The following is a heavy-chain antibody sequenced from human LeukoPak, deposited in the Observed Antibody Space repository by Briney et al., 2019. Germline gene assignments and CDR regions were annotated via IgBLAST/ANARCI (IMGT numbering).Heavy chain of an antibody. CDR2: INHSGST. Sequence: PSETLSLTCAVYGGSFSGYYWSWLRQPPGKGLEWIGEINHSGSTNYNPSLKSRVTISVDTSKNQFSLKLSSVTAADTAVYYCARGAGSDSGSQKTRYYFDYWGQGTLVTVSS. J-gene: IGHJ4*02. CDR3: ARGAGSDSGSQKTRYYFDY. D-gene: IGHD1-26*01. V-gene: IGHV4-34*01. CDR1: GGSFSGYY.